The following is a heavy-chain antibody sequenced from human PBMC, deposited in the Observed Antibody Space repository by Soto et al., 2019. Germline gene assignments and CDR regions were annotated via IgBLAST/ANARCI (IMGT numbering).Heavy chain of an antibody. V-gene: IGHV3-21*04. D-gene: IGHD2-15*01. CDR1: GLYFAKGS. Sequence: GGSLSLSCAASGLYFAKGSMNWVRQPPGKGPEWLAVIRPTSTYIPYADSVKGQLTISRDIARNSLSLQMMNLRADDTAIYYCATDSGDIEVVPATTWGQGTLVTVSS. J-gene: IGHJ4*02. CDR2: IRPTSTYI. CDR3: ATDSGDIEVVPATT.